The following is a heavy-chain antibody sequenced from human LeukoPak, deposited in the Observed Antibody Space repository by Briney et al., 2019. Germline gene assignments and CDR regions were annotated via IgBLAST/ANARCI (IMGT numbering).Heavy chain of an antibody. CDR3: ARSGSPYYYDSSGYFSGYYYYYMDV. V-gene: IGHV3-9*03. J-gene: IGHJ6*03. CDR1: GFTFDDYA. Sequence: GGSLRLSCAASGFTFDDYAMHWVRQAPGKGLEWVSGISWNSGSIGYADSVKGRFTISRDNAKNSLYLQMNSLRAEDMALYYCARSGSPYYYDSSGYFSGYYYYYMDVWGKGTTVTVSS. CDR2: ISWNSGSI. D-gene: IGHD3-22*01.